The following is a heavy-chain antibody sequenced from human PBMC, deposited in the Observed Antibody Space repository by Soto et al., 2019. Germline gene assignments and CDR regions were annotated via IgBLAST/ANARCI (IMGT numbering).Heavy chain of an antibody. D-gene: IGHD3-9*01. J-gene: IGHJ3*02. CDR2: ISNNGNT. CDR1: GGSISSYR. Sequence: SETLSLTCTVSGGSISSYRWSWIRQPAWKGLEWIGRISNNGNTQYNPSLKSRATVSVDTSRNQFSLKLSSVTAADTAVYYCAREGYNNQSKYRKGDAFEIWGQGAMV. CDR3: AREGYNNQSKYRKGDAFEI. V-gene: IGHV4-4*07.